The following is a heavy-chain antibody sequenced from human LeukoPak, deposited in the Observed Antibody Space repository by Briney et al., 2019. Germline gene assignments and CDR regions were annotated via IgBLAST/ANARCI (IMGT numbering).Heavy chain of an antibody. Sequence: GGSLRLYCAASGFTFSSYAMTWVRQAPGKGLEWVSAISGGGGSTYYADSVKGRFTISRDNSKNTLYLQMNSLRAEDTAVYYCAKAPISTYCSSTSCSGYYFDYWGQGTLVTVSS. V-gene: IGHV3-23*01. D-gene: IGHD2-2*01. J-gene: IGHJ4*02. CDR2: ISGGGGST. CDR1: GFTFSSYA. CDR3: AKAPISTYCSSTSCSGYYFDY.